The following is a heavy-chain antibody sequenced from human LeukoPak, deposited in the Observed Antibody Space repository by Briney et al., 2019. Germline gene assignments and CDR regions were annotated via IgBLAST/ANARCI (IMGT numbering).Heavy chain of an antibody. Sequence: SETLSLTCTVSGGSISSYYWSWIRQPPGKGLEWIGYIYYSGSTNYNPSLKSRVTISVDTSKNQFSLKLSSVTAADTAVYYCARAVMAAYAFDIWGQGTMVTVSS. CDR2: IYYSGST. V-gene: IGHV4-59*12. CDR3: ARAVMAAYAFDI. D-gene: IGHD3-16*01. J-gene: IGHJ3*02. CDR1: GGSISSYY.